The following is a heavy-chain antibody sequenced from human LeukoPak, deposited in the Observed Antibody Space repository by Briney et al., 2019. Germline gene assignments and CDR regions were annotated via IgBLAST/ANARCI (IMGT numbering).Heavy chain of an antibody. CDR2: INHSGST. CDR1: GGSFSGYY. Sequence: KTSETLSLTCAVYGGSFSGYYWSWIRQPPGKGLEWIGEINHSGSTNYNPPLKSRVTISVDTSKNQFSLKLSSVTAADTAVYYCATTRAPELLWFGELSSDAFDIWGQGTMVTVSS. J-gene: IGHJ3*02. V-gene: IGHV4-34*01. CDR3: ATTRAPELLWFGELSSDAFDI. D-gene: IGHD3-10*01.